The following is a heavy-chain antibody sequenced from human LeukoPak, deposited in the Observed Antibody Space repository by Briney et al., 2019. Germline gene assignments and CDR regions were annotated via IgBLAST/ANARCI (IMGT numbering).Heavy chain of an antibody. Sequence: ASVKVSCKVSGYTLTELSMHWVRQAPGKGLEWMGGFDPEDGETIYAQKFQGRVTMNEDTSTDTAYMELSSLRSEDTAVYYCATPRYYGSGSQYYFDYWGQGTQVTVSS. CDR2: FDPEDGET. V-gene: IGHV1-24*01. CDR3: ATPRYYGSGSQYYFDY. CDR1: GYTLTELS. D-gene: IGHD3-10*01. J-gene: IGHJ4*02.